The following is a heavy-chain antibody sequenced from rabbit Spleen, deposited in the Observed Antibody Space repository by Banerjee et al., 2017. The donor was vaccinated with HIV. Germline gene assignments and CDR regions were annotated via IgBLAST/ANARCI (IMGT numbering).Heavy chain of an antibody. CDR3: ARHPSVSDFYFNL. J-gene: IGHJ4*01. V-gene: IGHV1S43*01. D-gene: IGHD1-1*01. Sequence: QQQLVESGGGLVKPGASLTLTCKASGFSFSSGYDMCWVRQAPGKGLEWIGCINIGSTITYYASWVNGRFTISLDNAHNTVFLQMTSLTAADTATYFCARHPSVSDFYFNLWGQGTLVTVS. CDR2: INIGSTIT. CDR1: GFSFSSGYD.